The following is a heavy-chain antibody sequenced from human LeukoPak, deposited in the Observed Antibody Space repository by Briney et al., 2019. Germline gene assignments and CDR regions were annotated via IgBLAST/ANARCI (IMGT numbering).Heavy chain of an antibody. CDR3: ARDVNGSGWYFLVDY. CDR2: ISSSGSTI. Sequence: GGSLRLSCAASGFTFSSYEMNWVRQAPGKGLEWVSYISSSGSTIYYADSVKGRFTISRDNAKNSLYLQMNSLRAEDTAVYYCARDVNGSGWYFLVDYWGQGTLVTVSS. D-gene: IGHD6-19*01. CDR1: GFTFSSYE. V-gene: IGHV3-48*03. J-gene: IGHJ4*02.